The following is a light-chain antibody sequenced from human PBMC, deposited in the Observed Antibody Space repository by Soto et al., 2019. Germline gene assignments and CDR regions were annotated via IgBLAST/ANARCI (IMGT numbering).Light chain of an antibody. Sequence: QSVLTQPPSVYGAPGQRVTISCTGSSSNIGAGYDVHWYQQLPGTAPKLLIYGNSNRPSGVPDRFSGSKSGTSASLATTGLQAEDEADYYCQSYDSSLSGSEVFGTGTKVTVL. CDR1: SSNIGAGYD. CDR3: QSYDSSLSGSEV. J-gene: IGLJ1*01. V-gene: IGLV1-40*01. CDR2: GNS.